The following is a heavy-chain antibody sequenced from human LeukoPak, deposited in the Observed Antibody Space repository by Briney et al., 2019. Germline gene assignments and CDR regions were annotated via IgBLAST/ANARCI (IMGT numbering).Heavy chain of an antibody. CDR3: ARDTPIQFSSSSHYYYGMDV. CDR1: GYTFTSYG. Sequence: GASVKVSCKASGYTFTSYGISWVRQAPGQGLEWMGWISAYNGNTNYAQKLQGRVTMTTDTSTSTAYMELRRLRSDDTAVYSCARDTPIQFSSSSHYYYGMDVWGQGTTVTVSS. V-gene: IGHV1-18*01. J-gene: IGHJ6*02. CDR2: ISAYNGNT. D-gene: IGHD6-6*01.